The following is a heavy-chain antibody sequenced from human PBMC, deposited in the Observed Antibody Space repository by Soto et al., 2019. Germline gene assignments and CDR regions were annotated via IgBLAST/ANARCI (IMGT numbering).Heavy chain of an antibody. Sequence: SETLSLTCAVYGGSFSGYYWSWIRQPPGKGLEWIGEINHSGSTNYNPSLKSRVTISVDTSKNQFSLKLSSVTAADTAVYYCASWVEWLSCFDYWGQGTLVTVSS. CDR3: ASWVEWLSCFDY. CDR2: INHSGST. D-gene: IGHD3-3*01. J-gene: IGHJ4*02. V-gene: IGHV4-34*01. CDR1: GGSFSGYY.